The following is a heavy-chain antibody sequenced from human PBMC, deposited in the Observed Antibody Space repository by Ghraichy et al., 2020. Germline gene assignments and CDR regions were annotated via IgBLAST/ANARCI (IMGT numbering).Heavy chain of an antibody. CDR2: IIPIFDTV. V-gene: IGHV1-69*06. J-gene: IGHJ3*02. CDR1: GATFNTYA. D-gene: IGHD3-22*01. Sequence: SVKVSCKAAGATFNTYAMNWVREAPGQGLEWMGGIIPIFDTVHYAQKFQGRVTITADKSTSTAYMEVSSLRSEDTAVYYCAKDPNPTSYYYGSSDTFDIWGQGTMVIVSS. CDR3: AKDPNPTSYYYGSSDTFDI.